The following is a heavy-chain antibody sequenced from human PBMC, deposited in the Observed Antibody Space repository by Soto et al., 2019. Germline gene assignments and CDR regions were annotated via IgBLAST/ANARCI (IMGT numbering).Heavy chain of an antibody. Sequence: QTGGSLRLSCAVSGFTFSSYGMHWVRQAPCKGLEWVAVISYDGSNKYYADSVKGRFTISRDNSKNTLYLQMNSLRAEDTAVYYCAKDVVVGATTGLGDYYYYYGMDVWGQGTTVTVSS. CDR2: ISYDGSNK. D-gene: IGHD1-26*01. V-gene: IGHV3-30*18. CDR3: AKDVVVGATTGLGDYYYYYGMDV. CDR1: GFTFSSYG. J-gene: IGHJ6*02.